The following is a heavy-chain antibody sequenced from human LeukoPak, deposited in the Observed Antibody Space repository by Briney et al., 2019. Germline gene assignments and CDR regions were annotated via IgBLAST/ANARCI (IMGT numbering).Heavy chain of an antibody. CDR2: INPNSGDT. J-gene: IGHJ4*02. V-gene: IGHV1-2*02. CDR3: ARTEYYYDSSGYYD. CDR1: GYTFTGYY. D-gene: IGHD3-22*01. Sequence: ASVKVSCKASGYTFTGYYMHWVRQAPGQGLEWMGWINPNSGDTNYAQKFQGRVTMTRDTSISTAYMELSRLRSDDTAVYYCARTEYYYDSSGYYDWGQGTLVTVSS.